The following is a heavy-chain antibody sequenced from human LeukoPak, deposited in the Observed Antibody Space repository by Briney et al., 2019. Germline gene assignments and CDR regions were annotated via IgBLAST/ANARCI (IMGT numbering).Heavy chain of an antibody. CDR1: GFTFSSYE. CDR2: ISSSGSTI. Sequence: GGSLRLSCAASGFTFSSYEMNWVRQAPGKGLEWVSYISSSGSTIYYADSVKGRFTISRDNAKNSLYLQMNSLTAEDTAVYYCTTFYSRLTDYWGQGTVVTVSS. D-gene: IGHD2/OR15-2a*01. V-gene: IGHV3-48*03. CDR3: TTFYSRLTDY. J-gene: IGHJ4*02.